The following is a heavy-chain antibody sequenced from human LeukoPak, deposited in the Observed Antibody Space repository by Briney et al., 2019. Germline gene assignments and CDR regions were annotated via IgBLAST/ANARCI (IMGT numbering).Heavy chain of an antibody. CDR2: IYYSGST. CDR1: GGSISSYY. J-gene: IGHJ4*02. D-gene: IGHD4-17*01. V-gene: IGHV4-59*01. Sequence: SETLSLTCTVSGGSISSYYWSWIRQPPGKGLEWIGYIYYSGSTNYNPSLKSRVTISVDTSKNQFSVKLSSVTAADTAVYYCARTYGSFDYWGQGTPVTVSS. CDR3: ARTYGSFDY.